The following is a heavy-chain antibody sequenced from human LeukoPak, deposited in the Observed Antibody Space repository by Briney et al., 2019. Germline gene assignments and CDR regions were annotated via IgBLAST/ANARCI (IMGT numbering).Heavy chain of an antibody. CDR1: GFTFSNYW. CDR2: IRQDGRGK. J-gene: IGHJ4*02. V-gene: IGHV3-7*03. D-gene: IGHD6-6*01. CDR3: ARDVSDENGSASRIHLDS. Sequence: GGSLRLSCAASGFTFSNYWMTWVRQAPGKGLEWVANIRQDGRGKNYVDSVEGRFTISRDNAKNSLILQMNRLRAEDTAVYYCARDVSDENGSASRIHLDSWGQGTLVSVSS.